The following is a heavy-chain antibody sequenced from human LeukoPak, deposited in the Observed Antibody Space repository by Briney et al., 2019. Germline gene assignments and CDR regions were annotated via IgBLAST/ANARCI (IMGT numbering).Heavy chain of an antibody. V-gene: IGHV3-23*01. CDR1: GITLSNYG. CDR3: AKRGVVIRVILVGFHKEAYYFDS. Sequence: GGSLRLSCAVSGITLSNYGMSWVRQAPGKGLEWVAGISDSGGRTNYADSVKGRFTIPRVNPRKTLYLQMNSLRAEDTAVYFWAKRGVVIRVILVGFHKEAYYFDSWGQGALVTVSS. J-gene: IGHJ4*02. D-gene: IGHD3-22*01. CDR2: ISDSGGRT.